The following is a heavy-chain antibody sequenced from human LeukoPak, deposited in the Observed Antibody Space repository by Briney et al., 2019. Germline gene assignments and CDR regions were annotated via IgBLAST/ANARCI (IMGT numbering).Heavy chain of an antibody. Sequence: SVKVSCKASGYTFTSYGISWVRQAPGQGLEWMGGIIPIFGTANYAQKFQGRVTITADESTSTAYMELSSLRSEDTAVYYCAGSYDFWSGYPYWGQGTLVTVSS. CDR1: GYTFTSYG. D-gene: IGHD3-3*01. CDR3: AGSYDFWSGYPY. V-gene: IGHV1-69*13. J-gene: IGHJ4*02. CDR2: IIPIFGTA.